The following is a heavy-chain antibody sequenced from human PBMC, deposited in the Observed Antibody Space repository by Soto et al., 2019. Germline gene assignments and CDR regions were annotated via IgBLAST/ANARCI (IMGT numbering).Heavy chain of an antibody. V-gene: IGHV3-30*13. Sequence: EVTLRLSGAPSTHTDSWHGIQWVPHAPGKGLHWVAFISNEVGTPYYADSVKGCLSFSGDNLMNRVDLHMNSWRAEYTAIYYCARDIWSGNYKWFDSWGQGTLVTVSS. J-gene: IGHJ5*01. CDR3: ARDIWSGNYKWFDS. CDR1: THTDSWHG. D-gene: IGHD3-3*01. CDR2: ISNEVGTP.